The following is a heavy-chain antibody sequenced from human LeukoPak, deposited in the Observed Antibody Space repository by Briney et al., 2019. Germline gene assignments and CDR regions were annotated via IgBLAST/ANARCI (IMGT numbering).Heavy chain of an antibody. J-gene: IGHJ6*03. CDR1: GFTVSSNY. CDR3: ARDPYSGNYGNYYYYYMDV. CDR2: ISSSGSTI. D-gene: IGHD1-26*01. V-gene: IGHV3-11*01. Sequence: GGSLRLPCAASGFTVSSNYMSWIRQAPGKGLEWVSYISSSGSTIYYADSVKGRFTISRDNAKNSLYLQMNSLRAEDTAVYYCARDPYSGNYGNYYYYYMDVWGKGTTVTISS.